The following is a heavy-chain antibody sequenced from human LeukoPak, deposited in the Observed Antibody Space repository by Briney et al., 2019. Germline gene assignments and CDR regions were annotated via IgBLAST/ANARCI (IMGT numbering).Heavy chain of an antibody. Sequence: GESLKISCKGSGNSFTSYWIGWVRQMPGRGLEWMGSIYPGDSDTRYSPSFQGQVTISADKSISTAYLQWSSLKASDTAMYYCARLRSNRLDYFDYWGQGTLVTVSS. CDR2: IYPGDSDT. CDR3: ARLRSNRLDYFDY. V-gene: IGHV5-51*01. D-gene: IGHD1-14*01. CDR1: GNSFTSYW. J-gene: IGHJ4*02.